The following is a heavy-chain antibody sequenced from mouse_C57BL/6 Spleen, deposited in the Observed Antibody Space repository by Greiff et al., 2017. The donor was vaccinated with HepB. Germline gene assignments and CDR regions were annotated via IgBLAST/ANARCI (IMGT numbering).Heavy chain of an antibody. D-gene: IGHD3-2*02. Sequence: QVHVKQPGAELVKPGASVKLSCKASGYTFTSYWMQWVKQRPGQGLEWIGEIDPSDSYTNYNKKFKGKATLTVDTTSSTAYMQLSSLTSEDSAVYYCAREHSSGYAMDYWGQGTSVTVSS. V-gene: IGHV1-50*01. J-gene: IGHJ4*01. CDR1: GYTFTSYW. CDR3: AREHSSGYAMDY. CDR2: IDPSDSYT.